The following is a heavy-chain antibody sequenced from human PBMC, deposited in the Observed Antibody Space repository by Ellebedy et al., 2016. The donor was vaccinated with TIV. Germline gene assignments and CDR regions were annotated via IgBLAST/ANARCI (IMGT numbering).Heavy chain of an antibody. CDR2: IYYSGST. J-gene: IGHJ4*02. Sequence: SETLSLTCTVSGGSISSGGYYWSWIRQHPGKGLELIGYIYYSGSTYYNPSLKSRLTISVDTSKNQFSLKLSSVTAADTAVYYCARVSVTVFDYWGQGTLVTVSS. D-gene: IGHD4-23*01. V-gene: IGHV4-31*03. CDR3: ARVSVTVFDY. CDR1: GGSISSGGYY.